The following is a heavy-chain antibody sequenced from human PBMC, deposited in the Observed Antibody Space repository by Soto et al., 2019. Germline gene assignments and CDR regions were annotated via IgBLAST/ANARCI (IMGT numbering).Heavy chain of an antibody. Sequence: SETLSLTCAVYVGSVSGYYWSWIRQPPGKGLEWIGEINHSGSTNYNPSLKSRVTISVDTSKNQFSLKLSSVTAADTAVYYCARLRPNYYDSSGYYYLFDYWGQGTLVTVSS. CDR2: INHSGST. D-gene: IGHD3-22*01. J-gene: IGHJ4*02. CDR1: VGSVSGYY. V-gene: IGHV4-34*01. CDR3: ARLRPNYYDSSGYYYLFDY.